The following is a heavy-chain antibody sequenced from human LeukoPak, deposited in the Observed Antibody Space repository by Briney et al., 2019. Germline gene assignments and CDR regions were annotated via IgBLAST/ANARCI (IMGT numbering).Heavy chain of an antibody. CDR2: IYYSGST. J-gene: IGHJ3*02. V-gene: IGHV4-31*03. D-gene: IGHD2/OR15-2a*01. CDR1: GGSISSGGYD. CDR3: ASTYYTDAFDI. Sequence: PSETLSLTCTVSGGSISSGGYDWSWIRQHPGKGLEWVGYIYYSGSTYYNPSLKSRVTISVDTSKNQFSLKLSSVTAADTAVYYCASTYYTDAFDIWGQGTMVTVSS.